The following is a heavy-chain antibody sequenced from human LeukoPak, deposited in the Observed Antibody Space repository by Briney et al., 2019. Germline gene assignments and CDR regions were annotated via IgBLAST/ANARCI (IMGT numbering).Heavy chain of an antibody. J-gene: IGHJ6*02. V-gene: IGHV3-21*01. CDR1: GFTFSDFG. CDR2: ISSRSSYI. D-gene: IGHD3-9*01. Sequence: PGGSLRLSCAASGFTFSDFGMNWVRQAPGKGLEWVSSISSRSSYIYYADSVKGRFTISRDNSKNTLYLQMNSLRAEDTAVYYCARDWVLRYFDWYTPYGMDVWGQGTTVTVSS. CDR3: ARDWVLRYFDWYTPYGMDV.